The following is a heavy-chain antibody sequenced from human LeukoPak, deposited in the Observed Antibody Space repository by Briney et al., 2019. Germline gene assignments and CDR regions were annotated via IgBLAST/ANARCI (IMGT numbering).Heavy chain of an antibody. J-gene: IGHJ5*02. CDR3: ARALPHRRLMDTTMEQHWFDP. CDR2: INPSGGST. Sequence: ASVKVSCKASGYTFTAYYLHWVRQAPGQGLEWMGLINPSGGSTRYAQKFQGRVTMTRDMSTSTVYMELSSLRSEDTAVYYCARALPHRRLMDTTMEQHWFDPWGQGTLVTVSS. CDR1: GYTFTAYY. D-gene: IGHD5-18*01. V-gene: IGHV1-46*01.